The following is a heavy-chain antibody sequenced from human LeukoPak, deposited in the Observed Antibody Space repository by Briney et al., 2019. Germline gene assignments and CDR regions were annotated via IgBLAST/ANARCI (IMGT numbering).Heavy chain of an antibody. J-gene: IGHJ4*02. CDR3: VKGQELDDGVFDS. Sequence: GGSLRLSCAASGFTFSTYAMSWVRQAPGKGLEWVSAICGSDGSRYYADSVKGRFTISRDISRKTLYLQMNSLRVEDTAIYYCVKGQELDDGVFDSWGQGTLVTVSS. CDR1: GFTFSTYA. D-gene: IGHD1-1*01. CDR2: ICGSDGSR. V-gene: IGHV3-23*01.